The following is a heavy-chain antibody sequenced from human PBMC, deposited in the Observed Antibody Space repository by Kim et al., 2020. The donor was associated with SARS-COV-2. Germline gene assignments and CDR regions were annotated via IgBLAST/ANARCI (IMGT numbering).Heavy chain of an antibody. CDR3: ARAGGGYSSGWIDY. D-gene: IGHD6-19*01. Sequence: GGSLRLSCAASGFTFSNYAMYWVRQAPGKGLEWVALISSDGSKKYYADSVKGRFAVSRDNSKNTLYLQMNSLKSEDMAVFYCARAGGGYSSGWIDYWGQGTLVTVSS. CDR2: ISSDGSKK. J-gene: IGHJ4*02. V-gene: IGHV3-30*09. CDR1: GFTFSNYA.